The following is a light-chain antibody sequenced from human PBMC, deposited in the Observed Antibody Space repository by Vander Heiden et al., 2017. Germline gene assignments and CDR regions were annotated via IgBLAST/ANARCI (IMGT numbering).Light chain of an antibody. CDR1: QSISSW. CDR2: DAS. V-gene: IGKV1-5*01. Sequence: DSQMTQSPSTLSASVGDRVTITCRASQSISSWLDWYQQKPGKAPKLLIYDASSLESGVPSRFSGSGSGTEFTLTISSLQPDDFATYYCQQNNSYPGTFGQGTKVEIK. CDR3: QQNNSYPGT. J-gene: IGKJ1*01.